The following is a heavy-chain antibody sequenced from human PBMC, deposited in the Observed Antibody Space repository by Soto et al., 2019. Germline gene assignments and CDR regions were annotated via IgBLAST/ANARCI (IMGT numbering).Heavy chain of an antibody. J-gene: IGHJ6*02. D-gene: IGHD3-16*01. V-gene: IGHV3-21*05. CDR1: GFTFSIYE. CDR3: ARDLSLHGQGGNGMDA. Sequence: KPWGSLRIACATSGFTFSIYEMNWVRQAPGKGLDWVSYISSSSSYTNYADSVKGRFTISRDNAKNSLYLQMNSLRAEDTAVYYCARDLSLHGQGGNGMDAWGQGTTVTVSS. CDR2: ISSSSSYT.